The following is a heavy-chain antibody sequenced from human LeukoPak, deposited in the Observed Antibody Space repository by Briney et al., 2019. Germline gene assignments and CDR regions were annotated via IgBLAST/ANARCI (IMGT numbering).Heavy chain of an antibody. CDR3: AKVPSIVREEDFDY. CDR1: GFTFSSYA. D-gene: IGHD3-10*01. CDR2: ISGSGGST. J-gene: IGHJ4*02. V-gene: IGHV3-23*01. Sequence: GGSLRLSCAASGFTFSSYAMSWVRQAPGKGLEWVSAISGSGGSTYYADSVKGRFTISRDNSENTLYLQMNSLRAEDTAVYYCAKVPSIVREEDFDYWVQGTLVTVSS.